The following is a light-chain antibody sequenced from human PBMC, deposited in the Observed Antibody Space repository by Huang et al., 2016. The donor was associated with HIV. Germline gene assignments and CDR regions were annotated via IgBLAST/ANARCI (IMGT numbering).Light chain of an antibody. Sequence: GDRVTINCRVSQDINTYLAWYQQKPGKAPELLIYSASVLQNGFPSRFNGSGSGTQFTLTINCLQTEDFATYYCQQYHAFPLTFGAGTKVEI. V-gene: IGKV1D-8*02. CDR2: SAS. J-gene: IGKJ4*01. CDR3: QQYHAFPLT. CDR1: QDINTY.